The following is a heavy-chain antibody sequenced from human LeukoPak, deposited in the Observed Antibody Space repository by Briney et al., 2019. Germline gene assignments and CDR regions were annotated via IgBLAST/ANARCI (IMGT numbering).Heavy chain of an antibody. CDR1: GYTFTGYY. V-gene: IGHV1-2*02. CDR3: ARAGNYCYYYYMDV. CDR2: INPNSGGA. Sequence: ASVKVSCKASGYTFTGYYMHWVRQAPGQGLEWMGWINPNSGGANYAQKFQGRVTMTRDTSISTAYMELSRLRSDDTAVYYCARAGNYCYYYYMDVWGKGTTVTISS. J-gene: IGHJ6*03.